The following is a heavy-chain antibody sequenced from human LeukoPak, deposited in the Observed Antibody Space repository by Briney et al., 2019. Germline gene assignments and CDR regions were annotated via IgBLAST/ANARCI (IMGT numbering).Heavy chain of an antibody. CDR3: ARGRDGYNFGYFDL. J-gene: IGHJ2*01. D-gene: IGHD5-24*01. CDR2: MTPNSGYT. V-gene: IGHV1-8*03. Sequence: GASVNVSCKASGYTFTSYDINWVRQAPGQGLEWMGWMTPNSGYTGYAQKFQGRVTITRNTSITTAYMELSSLRFEDTAVYYCARGRDGYNFGYFDLWGRGTLVTVSS. CDR1: GYTFTSYD.